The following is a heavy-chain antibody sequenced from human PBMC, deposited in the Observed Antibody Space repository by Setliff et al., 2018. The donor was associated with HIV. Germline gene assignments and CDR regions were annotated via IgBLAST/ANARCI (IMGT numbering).Heavy chain of an antibody. CDR1: GYSISSGYY. Sequence: PSETLSLTCAVSGYSISSGYYWGWIRQPPGKGLEWIGSIYHSGSTYYNPSLKSRVTISVDTSKNQFSLNLSSVTAADTALYFCVREGAGSGSYYLDFWGQGILVTVSS. CDR2: IYHSGST. D-gene: IGHD3-10*01. V-gene: IGHV4-38-2*02. J-gene: IGHJ4*02. CDR3: VREGAGSGSYYLDF.